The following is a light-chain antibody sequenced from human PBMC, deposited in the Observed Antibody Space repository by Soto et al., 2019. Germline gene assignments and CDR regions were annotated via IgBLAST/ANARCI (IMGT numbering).Light chain of an antibody. J-gene: IGKJ5*01. CDR2: GAS. CDR3: LQHKSYPIT. CDR1: QDISNY. Sequence: DIQMTQSPSDMSASVGDRVTITCRASQDISNYLAWFQQKPGKVPKRLIYGASSLQSGVPSRFSGSGSGTEFTLTISSLQPEDFATYYCLQHKSYPITFGQGTRLEIK. V-gene: IGKV1-17*03.